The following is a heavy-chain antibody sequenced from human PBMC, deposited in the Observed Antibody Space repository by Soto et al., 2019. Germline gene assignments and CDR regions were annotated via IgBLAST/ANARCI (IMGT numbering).Heavy chain of an antibody. Sequence: GGSLRLSCAASGFTFSSYGMHWVRQAPGKGLEWVAVIWYDGSNKYYADSVKGRFTISRDNSKNTLYLQMNSLRAEDTAVYYCARDRRCSSTSCRNYYYYYGMDVWGQGTTVTVSS. J-gene: IGHJ6*02. CDR2: IWYDGSNK. CDR3: ARDRRCSSTSCRNYYYYYGMDV. D-gene: IGHD2-2*01. CDR1: GFTFSSYG. V-gene: IGHV3-33*01.